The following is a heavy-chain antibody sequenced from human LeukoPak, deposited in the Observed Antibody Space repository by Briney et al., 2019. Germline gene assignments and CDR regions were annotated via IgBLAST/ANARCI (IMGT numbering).Heavy chain of an antibody. D-gene: IGHD6-13*01. CDR2: ISSSSSYI. CDR1: GFSFSSYS. J-gene: IGHJ4*02. Sequence: GGSLRLSCAASGFSFSSYSINWVRQAPGKGLEWVSSISSSSSYIYYADSVKGRFTISRDNAKNSLYLQMNSLRAEDTAVYYCARDQQQLVRDWGQGTLVTVSS. V-gene: IGHV3-21*01. CDR3: ARDQQQLVRD.